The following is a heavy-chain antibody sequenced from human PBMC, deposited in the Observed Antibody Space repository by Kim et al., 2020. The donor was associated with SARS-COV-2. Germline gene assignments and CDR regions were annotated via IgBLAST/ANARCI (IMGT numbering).Heavy chain of an antibody. J-gene: IGHJ4*02. Sequence: YATSLKGRITNSPDTFKNQFSLQLNSMTAEDTAVYYCARDRQRAGTGVDSWGQGTLVTVSS. D-gene: IGHD1-1*01. CDR3: ARDRQRAGTGVDS. V-gene: IGHV6-1*01.